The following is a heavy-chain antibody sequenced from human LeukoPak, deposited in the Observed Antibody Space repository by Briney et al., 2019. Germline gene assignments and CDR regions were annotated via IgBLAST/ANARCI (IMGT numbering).Heavy chain of an antibody. D-gene: IGHD3-22*01. Sequence: ASVTVSCKVSGYTLTELSMHWVRQAPGKGLEWMGGFDPEDGETIYAQKFQGRVTMTEDTSTDTAYMELSSLRSEDTAVYYCAFLDIYVGSGYYKGYFDYWGQGTLVTVSS. CDR1: GYTLTELS. CDR2: FDPEDGET. J-gene: IGHJ4*02. V-gene: IGHV1-24*01. CDR3: AFLDIYVGSGYYKGYFDY.